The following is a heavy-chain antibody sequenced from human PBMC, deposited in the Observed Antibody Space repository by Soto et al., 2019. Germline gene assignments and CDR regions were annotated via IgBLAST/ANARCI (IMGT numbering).Heavy chain of an antibody. CDR1: GFSFSNYA. D-gene: IGHD2-15*01. CDR2: IIGVGTDT. CDR3: AKAQEASGNVNSYFDY. V-gene: IGHV3-23*01. J-gene: IGHJ4*02. Sequence: PGGSLRLSCAASGFSFSNYAMNWVRLAPGKRLEWVSSIIGVGTDTYYADSVRGRFTISRDNSRDTLFLQMNSLRGDDTAVYYCAKAQEASGNVNSYFDYWGQGTLVTVSS.